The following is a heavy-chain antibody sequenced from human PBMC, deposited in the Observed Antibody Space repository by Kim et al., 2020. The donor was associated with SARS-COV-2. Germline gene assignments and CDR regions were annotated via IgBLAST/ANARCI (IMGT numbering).Heavy chain of an antibody. Sequence: GGSLRLSCAASGFTFSSYAMHWVRQAPGKGLEWVAVISYDGSNKYYADSVKGRFTISRDNSKNTLYLQMNSLRAEDTAVYYCARDFDYWGQGTLVTVSS. CDR1: GFTFSSYA. CDR3: ARDFDY. J-gene: IGHJ4*02. CDR2: ISYDGSNK. V-gene: IGHV3-30*04.